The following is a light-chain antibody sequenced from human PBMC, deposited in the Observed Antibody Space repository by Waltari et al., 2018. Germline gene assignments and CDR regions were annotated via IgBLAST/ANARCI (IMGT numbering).Light chain of an antibody. CDR1: SRAAVIYNL. CDR2: EGS. CDR3: CSYTAGSTGV. V-gene: IGLV2-23*01. J-gene: IGLJ3*02. Sequence: QSALTPPPSVSGSPGQSLTISCTGPSRAAVIYNLVSWYQQHPGKATKLKIYEGSKRPSGVSNRFSGSKSGNTASLTISGRQAEDEADYYCCSYTAGSTGVFGGGTKLTVL.